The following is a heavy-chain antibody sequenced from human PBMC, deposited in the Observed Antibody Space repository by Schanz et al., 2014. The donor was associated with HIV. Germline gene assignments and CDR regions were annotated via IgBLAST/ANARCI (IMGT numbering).Heavy chain of an antibody. CDR2: MSGRSGNT. Sequence: DVQLLESGGGLVQPGGSLRLSCTASGITFSTQAMSWVRQAPGKGLEWVSTMSGRSGNTYYADSVKGRFTISRDNSKNTLDLQMNSLRAEDTSVYYCARGFQGFDYWGQGTLVTVSS. D-gene: IGHD3-10*01. CDR1: GITFSTQA. CDR3: ARGFQGFDY. J-gene: IGHJ4*02. V-gene: IGHV3-23*01.